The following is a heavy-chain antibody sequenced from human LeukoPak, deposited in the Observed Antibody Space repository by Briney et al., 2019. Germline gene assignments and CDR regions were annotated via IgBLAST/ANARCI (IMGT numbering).Heavy chain of an antibody. CDR1: GFTFSSYG. CDR2: IPHDGSNK. Sequence: GGSLRLSCAASGFTFSSYGMHWVRQAPGKGLEWVAVIPHDGSNKYYADSVKGRFTISRDNSKNTLYLQMNSLRAEETALYYCAKHLSSGWYGGPFDIWGQGTMVTVSS. CDR3: AKHLSSGWYGGPFDI. V-gene: IGHV3-30*18. D-gene: IGHD6-19*01. J-gene: IGHJ3*02.